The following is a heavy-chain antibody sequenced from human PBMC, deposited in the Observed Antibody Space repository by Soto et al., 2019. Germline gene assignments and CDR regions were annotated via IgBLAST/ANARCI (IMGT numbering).Heavy chain of an antibody. CDR2: TYYRSHWYN. CDR1: GDSVSSNSGA. Sequence: QTLSLTCAISGDSVSSNSGAWNWIRQSPSRGLEWLGRTYYRSHWYNDFAVSVKSRVTIDPDTSKNQFSLQLNSVTPEDTAVYYCVRRYRDSQYYSGLDVWGQGTTVTVSS. J-gene: IGHJ6*02. D-gene: IGHD1-26*01. V-gene: IGHV6-1*01. CDR3: VRRYRDSQYYSGLDV.